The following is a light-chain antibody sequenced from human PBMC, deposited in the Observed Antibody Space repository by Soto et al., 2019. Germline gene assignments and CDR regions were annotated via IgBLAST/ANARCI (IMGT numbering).Light chain of an antibody. Sequence: EIVLTQSPGTLSLSPGERATLSCRASQSVSSSYLAWYQQKPGQAPRLLRYGASSSATGIPDRFSGSGSGTDFTLTISRLEPEDFAVYYCQQYGSSPPGLTFGGGTKVEIK. CDR3: QQYGSSPPGLT. CDR1: QSVSSSY. J-gene: IGKJ4*01. V-gene: IGKV3-20*01. CDR2: GAS.